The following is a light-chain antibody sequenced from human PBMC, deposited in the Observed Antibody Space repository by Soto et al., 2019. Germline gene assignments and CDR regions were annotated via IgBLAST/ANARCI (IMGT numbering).Light chain of an antibody. Sequence: QSVLTQPASVSGSPGQSITISCTGTSSDVGGYNYVSWYQHHPGKATKLMIFDVSNRPSGVSNLFSGSKSGNTASLTISWLQPEDEADYYCSSYTTSNTRQIVFGTGTKVTVL. CDR3: SSYTTSNTRQIV. CDR2: DVS. V-gene: IGLV2-14*03. CDR1: SSDVGGYNY. J-gene: IGLJ1*01.